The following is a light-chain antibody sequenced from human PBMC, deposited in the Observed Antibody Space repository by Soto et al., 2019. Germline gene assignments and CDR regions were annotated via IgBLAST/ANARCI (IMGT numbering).Light chain of an antibody. Sequence: EIVLTQSPATLSLSPGERATLSCRASQSVGSYLAWYQQKPGQAPRLLIYATSNRATGIPGRFSGSGSGTVFTLTIGSLEPEDSAVYYCQQRKNWPPITFGQGTRLEIK. CDR3: QQRKNWPPIT. V-gene: IGKV3-11*01. CDR2: ATS. CDR1: QSVGSY. J-gene: IGKJ5*01.